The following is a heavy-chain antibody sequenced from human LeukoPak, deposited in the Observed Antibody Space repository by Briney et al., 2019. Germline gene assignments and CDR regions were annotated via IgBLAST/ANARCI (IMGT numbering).Heavy chain of an antibody. D-gene: IGHD5/OR15-5a*01. CDR3: ARDPERYLRTGKFDY. CDR2: NNSYSSHI. Sequence: GGSLRLSCAASGFTFSTSAMHWVRQVPGKGLEWVSSNNSYSSHIYYAASVRGRFTVSRDNARNSVFLQMNSLTAEDTAVYYCARDPERYLRTGKFDYWGQGTLVTVSS. J-gene: IGHJ4*02. V-gene: IGHV3-21*01. CDR1: GFTFSTSA.